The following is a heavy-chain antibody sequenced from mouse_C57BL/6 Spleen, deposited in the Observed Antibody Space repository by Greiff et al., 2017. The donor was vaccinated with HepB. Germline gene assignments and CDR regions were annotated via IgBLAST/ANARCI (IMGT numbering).Heavy chain of an antibody. CDR3: ATYGAMDY. CDR2: IDPSDSYT. Sequence: QVQLQQPGTELVKPGASVKLSCKASGYTFTSYWMHWVKQRPGQGLEWIGEIDPSDSYTNYNQKFKGKSTLTVDKSSSTAYMQLSSLTSEDSAVYYCATYGAMDYWGQGTSVTVSS. J-gene: IGHJ4*01. D-gene: IGHD1-1*02. CDR1: GYTFTSYW. V-gene: IGHV1-69*01.